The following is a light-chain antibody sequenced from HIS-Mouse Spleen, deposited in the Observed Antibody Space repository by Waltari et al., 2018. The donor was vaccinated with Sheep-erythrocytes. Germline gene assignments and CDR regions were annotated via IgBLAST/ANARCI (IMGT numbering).Light chain of an antibody. CDR2: EVS. J-gene: IGLJ3*02. CDR1: SSDVGGYNY. Sequence: PSASGSPGQSVTISCTGTSSDVGGYNYVSWYQQHPGKAPNLMIYEVSKRPSGVPDRFSGSKSGNTASLTVSGLQAEDEADYYCSSYAGSNNWVFGGGTKLTVL. CDR3: SSYAGSNNWV. V-gene: IGLV2-8*01.